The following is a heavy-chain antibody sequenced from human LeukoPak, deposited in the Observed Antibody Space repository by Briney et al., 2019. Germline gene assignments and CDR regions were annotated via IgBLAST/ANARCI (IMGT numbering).Heavy chain of an antibody. Sequence: GGSLRLSCAASGFTFSDYYMSWIRQAPGTGLEWVSYISSSSTYTNYADSVKGRFTISRDNAKNSLYLQMNSLGAEDTAVYYCAKDGDYIDYWGQGTLVAVSS. V-gene: IGHV3-11*05. D-gene: IGHD4-17*01. CDR3: AKDGDYIDY. CDR2: ISSSSTYT. J-gene: IGHJ4*02. CDR1: GFTFSDYY.